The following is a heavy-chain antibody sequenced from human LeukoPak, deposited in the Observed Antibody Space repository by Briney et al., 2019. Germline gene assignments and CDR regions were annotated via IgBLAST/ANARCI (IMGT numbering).Heavy chain of an antibody. V-gene: IGHV3-30-3*01. CDR3: AREISTSSSWYGDDAFDI. Sequence: GGSLRLSCAASGFTFSSYAMHWVRQAPGKGLEWVTLISYEGSSKYYADSVRGRFIISRDNSKNTLFLQMSSLRTEDTAVYYCAREISTSSSWYGDDAFDIWGQGTMVTVSS. J-gene: IGHJ3*02. D-gene: IGHD6-13*01. CDR1: GFTFSSYA. CDR2: ISYEGSSK.